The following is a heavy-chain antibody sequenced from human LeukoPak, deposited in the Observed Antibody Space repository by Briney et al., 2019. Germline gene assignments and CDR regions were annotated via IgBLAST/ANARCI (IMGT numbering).Heavy chain of an antibody. CDR3: ARVYSSGYYDQGLDI. CDR2: ILYDGSET. CDR1: GFTFSTYG. V-gene: IGHV3-30*03. J-gene: IGHJ3*02. Sequence: GGSLRLSCGASGFTFSTYGMHWVRQAPGKGLEWVALILYDGSETSYGYSVKGRFTVSRDNSKNTLYLQTNSLRAEDTAVYYCARVYSSGYYDQGLDIWGQGTMVTVSS. D-gene: IGHD6-19*01.